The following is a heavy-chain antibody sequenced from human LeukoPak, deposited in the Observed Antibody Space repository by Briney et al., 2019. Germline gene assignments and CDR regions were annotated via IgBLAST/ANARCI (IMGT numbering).Heavy chain of an antibody. CDR2: IYYSGST. J-gene: IGHJ6*03. Sequence: SETLSLTCTVSGGSISSSYWSWIRQPPGKGLEWIGYIYYSGSTNYNPSPKSRVTISVDTSKNQFSLKLSSVTAADTAVYYCARDSSSGWYDYYYMDVWGKGTTVTVSS. CDR3: ARDSSSGWYDYYYMDV. CDR1: GGSISSSY. D-gene: IGHD6-19*01. V-gene: IGHV4-59*01.